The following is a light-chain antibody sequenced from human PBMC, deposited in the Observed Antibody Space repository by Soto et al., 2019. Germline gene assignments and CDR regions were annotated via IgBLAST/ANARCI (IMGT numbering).Light chain of an antibody. V-gene: IGKV1-12*01. Sequence: DIQMTQSPSSVSASVGDTVTITCRASQDILSWLAWDQQKPGEAPRLLIYASSNLQSVVPSRFSGSRSGTDYPLTISTLQPEDFDTYYYQQANTFPITFGRGIRLDIK. CDR2: ASS. CDR1: QDILSW. J-gene: IGKJ3*01. CDR3: QQANTFPIT.